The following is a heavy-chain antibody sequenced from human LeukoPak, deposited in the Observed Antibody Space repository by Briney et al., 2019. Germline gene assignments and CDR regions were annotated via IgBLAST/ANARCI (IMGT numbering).Heavy chain of an antibody. CDR2: ISSSGSI. D-gene: IGHD2-21*01. CDR1: GFTLSTYT. Sequence: GGSLRLSCAASGFTLSTYTMNWARQAPGKGLEWLSHISSSGSIYDADFVKGRFAISRDDVKNSLYLQMNSLRAEDTAVYYCARGYSFFDYWGQGTLVTVSS. CDR3: ARGYSFFDY. J-gene: IGHJ4*02. V-gene: IGHV3-48*01.